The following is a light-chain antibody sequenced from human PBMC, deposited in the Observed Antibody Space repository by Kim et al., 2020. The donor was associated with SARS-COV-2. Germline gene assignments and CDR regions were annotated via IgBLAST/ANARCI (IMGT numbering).Light chain of an antibody. CDR3: PQHSNSPLT. CDR1: QSVSRS. CDR2: DAS. Sequence: EIVLTQSPATLSLSPGERATLSCRASQSVSRSFAWYQQKPGQAPRLLIYDASKRATGIPARFSGSGSGTDFTLTISSLEPEDFAVYYCPQHSNSPLTFGGGTKLDI. V-gene: IGKV3-11*01. J-gene: IGKJ4*01.